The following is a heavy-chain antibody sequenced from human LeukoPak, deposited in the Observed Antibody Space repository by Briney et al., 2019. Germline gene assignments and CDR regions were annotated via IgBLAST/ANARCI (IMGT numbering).Heavy chain of an antibody. CDR2: IYYSGST. CDR3: ASEDFDWSSRPSDY. D-gene: IGHD3-9*01. J-gene: IGHJ4*02. Sequence: SETLSLTCTVSGGSIISSSYYWGWIRQPPGKGLEWIGSIYYSGSTDYNPSLKSRVTISVDTSKNQFSLKLSSVTAADTAVYYCASEDFDWSSRPSDYWGQGTLVTVSS. V-gene: IGHV4-39*07. CDR1: GGSIISSSYY.